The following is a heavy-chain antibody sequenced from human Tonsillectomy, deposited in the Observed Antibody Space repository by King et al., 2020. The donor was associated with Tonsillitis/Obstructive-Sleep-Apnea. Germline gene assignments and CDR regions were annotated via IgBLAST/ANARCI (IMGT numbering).Heavy chain of an antibody. V-gene: IGHV3-30*18. CDR3: AKFRSSWYTDAFDI. Sequence: VQLQESGGGVVQPGRSLRLSCAASGFTFSTYGMHWVRQAPGKGLEWVAVTSHDGSNKYYADSVKGRCTISRDNSKNTLYLLMNSLRAEVTAVYYCAKFRSSWYTDAFDIWGQGTMVTVSS. CDR1: GFTFSTYG. CDR2: TSHDGSNK. J-gene: IGHJ3*02. D-gene: IGHD6-13*01.